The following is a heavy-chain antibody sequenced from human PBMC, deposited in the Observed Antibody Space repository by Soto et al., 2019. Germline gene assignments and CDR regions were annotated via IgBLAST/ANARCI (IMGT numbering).Heavy chain of an antibody. J-gene: IGHJ6*02. CDR1: GGSISDSLW. CDR2: IYQGGST. Sequence: QVQLQESGPGLVKPSGTLSVTCAVSGGSISDSLWWNWVSQPPGKGLEWIGEIYQGGSTHYSPSLKSRVTTSIDKSNNQLSLTLTSVTAADTAVYYCARPLHHNTGHYYGGLDVWGQGTTVTVSS. V-gene: IGHV4-4*02. D-gene: IGHD2-8*02. CDR3: ARPLHHNTGHYYGGLDV.